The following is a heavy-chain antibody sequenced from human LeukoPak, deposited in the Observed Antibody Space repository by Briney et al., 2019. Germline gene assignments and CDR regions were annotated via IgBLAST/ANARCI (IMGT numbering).Heavy chain of an antibody. D-gene: IGHD4-23*01. CDR2: ISGSGGST. CDR3: ARVGFGGTTSPPYYYYYMDV. V-gene: IGHV3-23*01. CDR1: GFTFSSYG. J-gene: IGHJ6*03. Sequence: PGGSLRLSCAASGFTFSSYGMSWVRQAPGKGLEWVSAISGSGGSTYYADSVKGRFTISRDNSKNTLYLQMNSLRAEDTAVYYCARVGFGGTTSPPYYYYYMDVWGKGTTVTISS.